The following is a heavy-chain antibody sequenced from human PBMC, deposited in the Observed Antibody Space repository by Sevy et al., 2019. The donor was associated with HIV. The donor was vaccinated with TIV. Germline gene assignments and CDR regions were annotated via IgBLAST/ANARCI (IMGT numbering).Heavy chain of an antibody. J-gene: IGHJ3*02. CDR1: GFTFSSYW. Sequence: GGSLRLSCVASGFTFSSYWMSWVRQAPGKGLEWVANIKQDGSEKYYVDSVKGRFTISRDNAKNSLYLQMNSLRAEDTAVYYCAREALGHDAFDIWGQGTMVTVSS. D-gene: IGHD7-27*01. CDR3: AREALGHDAFDI. CDR2: IKQDGSEK. V-gene: IGHV3-7*01.